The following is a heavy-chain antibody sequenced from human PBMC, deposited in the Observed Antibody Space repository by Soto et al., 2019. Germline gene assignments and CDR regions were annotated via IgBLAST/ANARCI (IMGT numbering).Heavy chain of an antibody. V-gene: IGHV6-1*01. D-gene: IGHD2-2*01. Sequence: SQNLSLTCAISGDSVSSNSAAWNWIRQSPSRGLEWLGRTYYRSKWYNDYAVSVKSRITINPDTSKNQFSLQLNSVTPEDTAVYYCASQRGGIVVVPAAMVGDGMDVWGQGTTVTVSS. J-gene: IGHJ6*02. CDR1: GDSVSSNSAA. CDR2: TYYRSKWYN. CDR3: ASQRGGIVVVPAAMVGDGMDV.